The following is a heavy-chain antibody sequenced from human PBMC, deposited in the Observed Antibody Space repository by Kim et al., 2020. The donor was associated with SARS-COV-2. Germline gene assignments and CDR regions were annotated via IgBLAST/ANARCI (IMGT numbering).Heavy chain of an antibody. V-gene: IGHV3-33*08. J-gene: IGHJ4*02. Sequence: GGSLRLSCAASGFTFSSYGMHWVRQAPGKGLEWVAVIWYDGSNKYYADSVKGRFTISRDNSKNTLYLQMNSLRAEDTAVYYCARDRNYGGVEEAEPFDYWGQGTLVTVSS. D-gene: IGHD4-17*01. CDR1: GFTFSSYG. CDR3: ARDRNYGGVEEAEPFDY. CDR2: IWYDGSNK.